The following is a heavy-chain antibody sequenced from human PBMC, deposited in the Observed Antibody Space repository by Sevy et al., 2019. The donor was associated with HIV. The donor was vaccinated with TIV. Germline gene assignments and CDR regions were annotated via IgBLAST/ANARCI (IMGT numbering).Heavy chain of an antibody. V-gene: IGHV3-74*01. Sequence: GGSLRLSCVASGFTFSNYWMQWVRQAPGTGPEWVSGVSTDGSVTVYADSVRGRFTVSRDKAKNTVYLLMNSLRTDDTAVYYCARQMHYCDSSGYYHCDYWGQGTLVTVSS. CDR2: VSTDGSVT. D-gene: IGHD3-22*01. J-gene: IGHJ4*02. CDR3: ARQMHYCDSSGYYHCDY. CDR1: GFTFSNYW.